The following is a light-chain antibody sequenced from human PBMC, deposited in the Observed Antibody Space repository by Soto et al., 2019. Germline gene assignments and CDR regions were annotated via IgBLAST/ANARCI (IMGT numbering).Light chain of an antibody. CDR1: SSDIGGYNS. Sequence: QSALTQPPSASGSPGQSVTISCTGTSSDIGGYNSVSWYQQHPGKVPKLIIYAVNKRPSGVPDRFSGSKSGNTASLTVSGLQAEDEADYYCISSTGSNNFVVFGGGTKVTVL. V-gene: IGLV2-8*01. CDR3: ISSTGSNNFVV. CDR2: AVN. J-gene: IGLJ2*01.